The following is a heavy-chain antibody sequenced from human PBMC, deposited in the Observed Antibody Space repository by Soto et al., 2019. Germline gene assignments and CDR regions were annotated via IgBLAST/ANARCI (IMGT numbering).Heavy chain of an antibody. J-gene: IGHJ4*02. V-gene: IGHV4-34*01. CDR1: GGSFSGYY. CDR2: INHSGST. D-gene: IGHD3-10*01. CDR3: ERGYGRNFDF. Sequence: SETLSLTCAVYGGSFSGYYWNWIRQPPGKGLEWIGEINHSGSTNYNPSLKSRVTISVDTSKNQFSLKLSSVTAADTFVYYCERGYGRNFDFWAQGTPVTV.